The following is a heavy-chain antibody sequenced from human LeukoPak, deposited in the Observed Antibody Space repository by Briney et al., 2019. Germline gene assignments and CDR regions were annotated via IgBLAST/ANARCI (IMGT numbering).Heavy chain of an antibody. CDR3: VSDYYGSEGYFDY. CDR2: ISSSSSYI. CDR1: GFTFSSYS. J-gene: IGHJ4*02. Sequence: GGSLRLSCAASGFTFSSYSMNWVRQAPGKGLEWVSSISSSSSYIYYADSVKGRLTISRDNAKNSLYLQMNSLRAEDTAVYYCVSDYYGSEGYFDYWGQGTLVTVSS. V-gene: IGHV3-21*01. D-gene: IGHD3-10*01.